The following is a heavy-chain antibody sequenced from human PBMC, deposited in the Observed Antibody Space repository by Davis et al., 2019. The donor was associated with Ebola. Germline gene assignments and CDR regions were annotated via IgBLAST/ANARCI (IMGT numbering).Heavy chain of an antibody. Sequence: AASVKVSCKASGYTFTSYAMHWVRQAPGQRLEWMGWINAGNGNTKYSQKFQGRVTITRYTSASTAYMELSSLRSEDTAVYYCARADSSSWYGDWYFDLWGRGTLVTVSS. CDR3: ARADSSSWYGDWYFDL. CDR2: INAGNGNT. V-gene: IGHV1-3*01. D-gene: IGHD6-13*01. CDR1: GYTFTSYA. J-gene: IGHJ2*01.